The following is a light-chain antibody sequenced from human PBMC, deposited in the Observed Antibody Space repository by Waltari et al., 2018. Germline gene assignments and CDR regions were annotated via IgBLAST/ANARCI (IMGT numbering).Light chain of an antibody. Sequence: DIQMTQSPSTLSASVGDRVTISCRASQSVGTWLAWYQQKPGKAPKLLIYMASSLESGVPSRFSGSGYGTEFTLTISSLQPDDFATYSCQQYSSFSTFGQGTKL. CDR3: QQYSSFST. J-gene: IGKJ2*01. CDR2: MAS. CDR1: QSVGTW. V-gene: IGKV1-5*03.